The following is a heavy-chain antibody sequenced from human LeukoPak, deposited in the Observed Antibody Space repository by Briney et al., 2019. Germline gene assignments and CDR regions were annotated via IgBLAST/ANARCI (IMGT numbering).Heavy chain of an antibody. CDR3: ARDLIAVAGTGDY. J-gene: IGHJ4*02. V-gene: IGHV3-21*01. D-gene: IGHD6-19*01. Sequence: PGGSLRLSCAASGSTFSSYSMNWVRQAPGKGLEWVSSISSSSSYIYYADSVKGRFTNSRDNAKNSLYLQMNSLRAEDTAVYYCARDLIAVAGTGDYWGQGTLVTVSS. CDR1: GSTFSSYS. CDR2: ISSSSSYI.